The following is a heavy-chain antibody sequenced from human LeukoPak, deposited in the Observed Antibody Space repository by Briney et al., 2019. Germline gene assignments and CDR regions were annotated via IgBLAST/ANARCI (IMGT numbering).Heavy chain of an antibody. J-gene: IGHJ4*02. CDR3: AKDRSLRYFDWLLNY. Sequence: GRSLRLSCAASGXTFSSYGMHWVRQAPGKGLEWVAVLSYDGSNKYYADFVKGRFTISRDNSKNTLYLQMNSLRAEDTAVYYCAKDRSLRYFDWLLNYWGQGTLVTVSS. CDR2: LSYDGSNK. D-gene: IGHD3-9*01. V-gene: IGHV3-30*18. CDR1: GXTFSSYG.